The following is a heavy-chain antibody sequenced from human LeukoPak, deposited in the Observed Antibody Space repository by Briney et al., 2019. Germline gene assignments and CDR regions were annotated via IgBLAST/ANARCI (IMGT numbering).Heavy chain of an antibody. CDR3: AKDRPGATADNWFDP. Sequence: GGSLTLSCPASGFTFSSYAMSWVRQAPGKGLEWVSAISGSGGSTYYADSVKGRFTISRNNSKNTLYLQMNSLRAEDTAVYYCAKDRPGATADNWFDPWGQGTLVTVSS. CDR2: ISGSGGST. V-gene: IGHV3-23*01. J-gene: IGHJ5*02. CDR1: GFTFSSYA. D-gene: IGHD1-26*01.